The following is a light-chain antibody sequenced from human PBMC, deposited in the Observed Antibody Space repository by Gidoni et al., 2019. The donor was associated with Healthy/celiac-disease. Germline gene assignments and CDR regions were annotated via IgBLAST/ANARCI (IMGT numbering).Light chain of an antibody. Sequence: DIVFTQSPGTLSLSPGERAHLSCRASQSVSSSYLAWYQQKPGQAPRLLIYGASSRATGIPDRFSGSGSGTDFTLTISRLEPEDFAVYYCQQYGSSPPNTFGQGTKLEIK. CDR2: GAS. CDR1: QSVSSSY. CDR3: QQYGSSPPNT. V-gene: IGKV3-20*01. J-gene: IGKJ2*01.